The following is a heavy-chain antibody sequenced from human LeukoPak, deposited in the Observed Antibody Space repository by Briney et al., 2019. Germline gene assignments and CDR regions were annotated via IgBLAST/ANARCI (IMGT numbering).Heavy chain of an antibody. Sequence: PGGSLRLSCVGSGFMFSDYYMSWIRQAPGKGLEWVSYISNDSVDKYYVDSVRGRFTISRDNAEKSMYLQMSGLRVEDTAVYYCARRDWVSGAVRAFDIWGQGTMVTVSS. J-gene: IGHJ3*02. D-gene: IGHD3-3*01. CDR1: GFMFSDYY. CDR3: ARRDWVSGAVRAFDI. CDR2: ISNDSVDK. V-gene: IGHV3-11*04.